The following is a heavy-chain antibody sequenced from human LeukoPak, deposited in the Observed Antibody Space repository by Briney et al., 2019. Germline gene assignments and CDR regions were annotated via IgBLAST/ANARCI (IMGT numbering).Heavy chain of an antibody. J-gene: IGHJ4*02. D-gene: IGHD4-23*01. Sequence: SGGFLRLSCTASGFTFSSYEMNWVRQAPGKGLEWVSYISSSGSTIYYADSVKGRFTISRDNAKNSLYLQMNSLRAEDTALYYCAKDIYGGNWPNDYWGQGTLVTVSS. CDR1: GFTFSSYE. V-gene: IGHV3-48*03. CDR2: ISSSGSTI. CDR3: AKDIYGGNWPNDY.